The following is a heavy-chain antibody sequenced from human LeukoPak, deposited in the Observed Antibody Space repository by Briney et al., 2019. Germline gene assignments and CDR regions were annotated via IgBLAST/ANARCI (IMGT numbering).Heavy chain of an antibody. CDR1: GGTFSSYA. V-gene: IGHV1-69*05. D-gene: IGHD2-21*02. Sequence: ASVKVSCKASGGTFSSYAISWVRQAPGQGLEWMGRIIPIFGTANYAQKFQGRVTITTDESTSTAYMELSSLRSEDTAVYYCASSPGVGIVVVTATTLYFDHWGQGTLVTVSS. CDR2: IIPIFGTA. CDR3: ASSPGVGIVVVTATTLYFDH. J-gene: IGHJ4*02.